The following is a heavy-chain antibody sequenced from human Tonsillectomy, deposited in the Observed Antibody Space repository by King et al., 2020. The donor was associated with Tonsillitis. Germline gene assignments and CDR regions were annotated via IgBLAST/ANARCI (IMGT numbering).Heavy chain of an antibody. J-gene: IGHJ3*02. CDR2: ISSSGSTI. CDR1: GFTFSDYY. CDR3: ATGTSYDFWSAYYDAFDI. D-gene: IGHD3-3*01. V-gene: IGHV3-11*01. Sequence: VQLVESGGGLAKPGGSLRLSCAASGFTFSDYYMSWIRQAPGKGLEWVSYISSSGSTIYYVESVKGRFTISRDNAKNSLYLQMNSLRAEDTAVYYCATGTSYDFWSAYYDAFDIWGRGTMVTVSS.